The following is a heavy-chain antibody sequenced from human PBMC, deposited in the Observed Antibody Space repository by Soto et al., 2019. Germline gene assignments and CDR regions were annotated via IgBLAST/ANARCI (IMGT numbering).Heavy chain of an antibody. CDR1: GFTFDDYA. CDR2: ISWNSGSI. V-gene: IGHV3-9*01. Sequence: DVQLVESGGGLVQPGRSLRLSCAASGFTFDDYALHWVRQAPGKGLEWVSGISWNSGSIGYADSVKGRFTISRDNAKNSLYLQMNSLRAEDTALYYCAKDKGGNYAQYFQHWGQGTLVTVSS. CDR3: AKDKGGNYAQYFQH. J-gene: IGHJ1*01. D-gene: IGHD1-26*01.